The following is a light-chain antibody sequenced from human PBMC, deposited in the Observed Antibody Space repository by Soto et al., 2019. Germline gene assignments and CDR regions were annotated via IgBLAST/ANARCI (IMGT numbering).Light chain of an antibody. Sequence: VMTQSPVTLSVSPGERATLSCRASQSVNSNLAWYRQKPGQAPRLLIHVPSTRATGIPARFSGSGSGTEFTLTISSRQSEDSTVYYCQQYEKWPLTFGGGTKVEIK. CDR3: QQYEKWPLT. J-gene: IGKJ4*01. CDR1: QSVNSN. V-gene: IGKV3-15*01. CDR2: VPS.